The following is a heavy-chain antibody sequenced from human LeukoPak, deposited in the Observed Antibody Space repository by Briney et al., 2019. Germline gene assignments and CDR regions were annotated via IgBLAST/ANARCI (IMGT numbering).Heavy chain of an antibody. CDR3: AVVVPAAMGVDY. V-gene: IGHV3-21*01. CDR1: GFTFSSYS. CDR2: ISSSSSYI. Sequence: PGGSLRLSCAASGFTFSSYSMSWVRQAPGTGLEWVSSISSSSSYIYYADSVKGRFTISRDNAKNSLYLQMNSLRAEDAAVYYCAVVVPAAMGVDYWGQGTLVTVSS. J-gene: IGHJ4*02. D-gene: IGHD2-2*01.